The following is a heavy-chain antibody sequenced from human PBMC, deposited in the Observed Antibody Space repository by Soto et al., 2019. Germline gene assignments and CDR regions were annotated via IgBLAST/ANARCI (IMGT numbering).Heavy chain of an antibody. CDR3: ARDPRSHIVATIHLWFDP. J-gene: IGHJ5*02. D-gene: IGHD5-12*01. CDR2: IYYSGST. CDR1: GGSISSYY. Sequence: SETLSLTCTVSGGSISSYYWSWIRQPPGKGLEWIGYIYYSGSTNYNPSLKSRVTISVDTSKNQFSLELRSLRSDDTAVYYCARDPRSHIVATIHLWFDPWGQGTLVTVSS. V-gene: IGHV4-59*01.